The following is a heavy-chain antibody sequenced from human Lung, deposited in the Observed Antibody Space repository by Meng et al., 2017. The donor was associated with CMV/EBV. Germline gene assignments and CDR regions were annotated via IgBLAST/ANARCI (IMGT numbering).Heavy chain of an antibody. CDR3: ARDRTGYSSGWYGYYGMDV. CDR2: IYSGGST. J-gene: IGHJ6*02. CDR1: GFTVSSNY. Sequence: GESXKISCAASGFTVSSNYMSWVRQAPGKGLEWVSVIYSGGSTYYADSVKGRFTISRDNSKNTLYLQMNSLRAEDTAVYYCARDRTGYSSGWYGYYGMDVWGQGTTVTVSS. V-gene: IGHV3-66*01. D-gene: IGHD6-19*01.